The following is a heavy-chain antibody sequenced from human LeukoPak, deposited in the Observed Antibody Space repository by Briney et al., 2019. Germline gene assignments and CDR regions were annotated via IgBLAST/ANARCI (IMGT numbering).Heavy chain of an antibody. V-gene: IGHV3-48*03. J-gene: IGHJ4*02. Sequence: GGSLRLSCAASEFTFSSYEMTWVRKAPGKAREWVSYISRSGSIIYYADSVKGRFSNRRDNAKNALYLQMNSVRAEDAAVYYCARVRGYGAETFDYWGQGTLVTISS. D-gene: IGHD6-13*01. CDR3: ARVRGYGAETFDY. CDR2: ISRSGSII. CDR1: EFTFSSYE.